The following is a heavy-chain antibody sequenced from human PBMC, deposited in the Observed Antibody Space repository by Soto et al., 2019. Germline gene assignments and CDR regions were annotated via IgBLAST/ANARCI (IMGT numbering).Heavy chain of an antibody. CDR3: VRVIVGATTGAFDI. J-gene: IGHJ3*02. CDR2: ISYDGSNK. Sequence: QVQLVESGGGVVQPGRSLRLSCAASGFTFSSYAMHWDRQAPGKGLEWVAVISYDGSNKYYADSVKGRFTISRDNSKNTLYLQMNSLRAEDTAVYYCVRVIVGATTGAFDIWGQGTMVTVSS. CDR1: GFTFSSYA. V-gene: IGHV3-30-3*01. D-gene: IGHD1-26*01.